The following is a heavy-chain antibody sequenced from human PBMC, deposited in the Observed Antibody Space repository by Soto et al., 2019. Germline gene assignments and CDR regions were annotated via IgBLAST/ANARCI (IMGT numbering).Heavy chain of an antibody. CDR3: ASGGHLGY. J-gene: IGHJ4*02. CDR2: INEDGGEK. Sequence: PGGSLRLSCAASGLNFRNFWMSWVRQAPGKGLEWVANINEDGGEKNYEDSVKGRFTVSRDNAKDSLYLQMNNLRVDDTAVYYCASGGHLGYWGQGAQVTVSS. D-gene: IGHD3-10*01. V-gene: IGHV3-7*01. CDR1: GLNFRNFW.